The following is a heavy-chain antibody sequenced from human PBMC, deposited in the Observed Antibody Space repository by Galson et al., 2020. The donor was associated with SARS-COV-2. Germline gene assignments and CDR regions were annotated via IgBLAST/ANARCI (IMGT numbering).Heavy chain of an antibody. J-gene: IGHJ5*02. D-gene: IGHD1-26*01. V-gene: IGHV1-3*01. Sequence: ASVKVSCKASGHTLTNYAIHWVRQAPGQGPEWMGWINGGNGNTKYSQKFRGRLTIGTDTSANTAYMELRGLQYEDTAVYYCATRGGTYYGWFDPWGQGTLVTVSS. CDR1: GHTLTNYA. CDR2: INGGNGNT. CDR3: ATRGGTYYGWFDP.